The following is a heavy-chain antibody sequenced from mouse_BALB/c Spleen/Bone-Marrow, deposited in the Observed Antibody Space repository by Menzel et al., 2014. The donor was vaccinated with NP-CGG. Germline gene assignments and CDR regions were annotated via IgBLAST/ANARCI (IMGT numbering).Heavy chain of an antibody. D-gene: IGHD1-1*01. V-gene: IGHV1S16*01. J-gene: IGHJ4*01. Sequence: VKLQESGAELVKPGASVKLSCKASGYTFTSYWMHWVKLRPGQGFEWIGEINPSNGGTNYNEKFKRKATLTADKSSSTAYMQLSSLTSEDSAVYYCTYMGYYGSSYAMDYWGQGTSVTVSS. CDR1: GYTFTSYW. CDR3: TYMGYYGSSYAMDY. CDR2: INPSNGGT.